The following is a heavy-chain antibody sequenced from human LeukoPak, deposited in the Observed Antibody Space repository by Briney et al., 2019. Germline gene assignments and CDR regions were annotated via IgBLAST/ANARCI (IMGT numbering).Heavy chain of an antibody. CDR1: GGAITSSNW. Sequence: SETLSLTCAVSGGAITSSNWGSCVRQPPGKGLEGMGENYHSGNTNYNPSLKSRVTISVDKSKNQFSLQLSSVTAADAAVYYCARDGVGDANGSDYWGQGTLVTVSS. V-gene: IGHV4-4*02. J-gene: IGHJ4*02. D-gene: IGHD2-8*01. CDR2: NYHSGNT. CDR3: ARDGVGDANGSDY.